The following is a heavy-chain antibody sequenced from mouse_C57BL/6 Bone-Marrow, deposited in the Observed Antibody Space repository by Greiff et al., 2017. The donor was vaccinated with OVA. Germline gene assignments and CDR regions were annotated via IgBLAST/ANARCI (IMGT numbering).Heavy chain of an antibody. D-gene: IGHD1-1*01. CDR3: ARLTVVMDY. CDR2: IYPGSGST. V-gene: IGHV1-55*01. CDR1: GYTFTSYW. Sequence: QVHVKQPGAELVKPGASVKMSCKASGYTFTSYWITWVKQRPGQGLEWIGDIYPGSGSTNYNEKFKSKATLTVDTSSSTAYMQLSSLTSEDSAVYYCARLTVVMDYWGQGTSVTVSS. J-gene: IGHJ4*01.